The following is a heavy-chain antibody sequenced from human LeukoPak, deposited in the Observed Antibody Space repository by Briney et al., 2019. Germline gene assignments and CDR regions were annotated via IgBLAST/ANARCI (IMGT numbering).Heavy chain of an antibody. V-gene: IGHV3-30-3*01. D-gene: IGHD6-19*01. CDR3: ARYQGSGWYDIPY. CDR2: TSSDLNVK. Sequence: PGGSLRLSCAASGFTFRNYVIHWVRQAPGKGLEWVAVTSSDLNVKLYADSVKGRFTISRDNAKNSLYLQMNSLRAEDTAVYYCARYQGSGWYDIPYWGQGTLVTVSS. CDR1: GFTFRNYV. J-gene: IGHJ4*02.